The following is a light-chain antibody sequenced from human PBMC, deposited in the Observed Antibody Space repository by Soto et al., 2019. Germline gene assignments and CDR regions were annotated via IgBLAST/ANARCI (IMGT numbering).Light chain of an antibody. Sequence: EIVMTQSPATLSLSPGERATLSCRASQSVSSNLAWYQQKPGQPPSRLIYGASTRATGIPASFRGSGSGTEFTLTISSLQSEDFAVYYCPQYNNWPPWTFGQGTKVEIK. CDR3: PQYNNWPPWT. CDR1: QSVSSN. J-gene: IGKJ1*01. V-gene: IGKV3-15*01. CDR2: GAS.